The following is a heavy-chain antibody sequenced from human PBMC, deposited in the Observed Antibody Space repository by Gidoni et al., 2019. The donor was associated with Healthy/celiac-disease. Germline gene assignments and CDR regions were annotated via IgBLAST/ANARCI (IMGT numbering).Heavy chain of an antibody. D-gene: IGHD3-10*01. V-gene: IGHV3-15*01. CDR2: IKRKTDGGTT. Sequence: EVQLVESGGGLVKPGGSLRLACAASGVTFSNACMSWVRPAPGKGLEWVGRIKRKTDGGTTDYAAPVKGRFTISRDDSKNTLYLQMNSLKTEDTAVYYCTTDFGGSGSYDAFDIWGQGTMVTVSS. CDR3: TTDFGGSGSYDAFDI. CDR1: GVTFSNAC. J-gene: IGHJ3*02.